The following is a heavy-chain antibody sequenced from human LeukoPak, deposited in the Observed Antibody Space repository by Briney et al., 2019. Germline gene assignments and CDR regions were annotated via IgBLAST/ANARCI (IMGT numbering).Heavy chain of an antibody. CDR3: ARDPHDKEYDFWSGYYGMDV. CDR1: GGTFSSYT. V-gene: IGHV1-69*04. Sequence: ASVTVSCTASGGTFSSYTISWVRQAPGQGLEWMGRIIPILGIANYAQKFQGRVTITADKSTSTAYMELSSLRSEDTAVYYCARDPHDKEYDFWSGYYGMDVWGQGTTVTVSS. D-gene: IGHD3-3*01. J-gene: IGHJ6*02. CDR2: IIPILGIA.